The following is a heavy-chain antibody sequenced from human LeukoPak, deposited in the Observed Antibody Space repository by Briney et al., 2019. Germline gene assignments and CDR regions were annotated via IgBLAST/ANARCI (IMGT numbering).Heavy chain of an antibody. Sequence: GGSLRLSCAASGFTVSSNYMSWARQAPGKGLEWVSAISGSGGSTYYADSVKGRFTISRDNSKNTLYPQMNSLRAEDTAVYYCASPFLGATTEDYWGQGTLVTVSS. J-gene: IGHJ4*02. D-gene: IGHD1-26*01. CDR1: GFTVSSNY. CDR2: ISGSGGST. V-gene: IGHV3-53*05. CDR3: ASPFLGATTEDY.